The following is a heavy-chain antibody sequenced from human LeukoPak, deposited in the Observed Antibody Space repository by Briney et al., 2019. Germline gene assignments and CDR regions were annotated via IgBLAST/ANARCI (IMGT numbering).Heavy chain of an antibody. CDR2: ISYDGSNK. D-gene: IGHD6-19*01. CDR3: ARAPSSSGFCYFDY. V-gene: IGHV3-30-3*01. J-gene: IGHJ4*02. Sequence: GGSLRLSCAASGFTFSSYAMHWVRQAPGKGLEWVAVISYDGSNKYYADSVKGRFTISRDNSKNTLYLQMNSLRAEDTAVYYCARAPSSSGFCYFDYWGQGTLVTVSS. CDR1: GFTFSSYA.